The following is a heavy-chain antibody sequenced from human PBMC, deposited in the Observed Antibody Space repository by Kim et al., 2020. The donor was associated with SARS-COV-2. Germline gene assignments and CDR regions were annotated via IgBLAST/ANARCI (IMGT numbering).Heavy chain of an antibody. CDR3: ARHSRATTGRGDWFDP. V-gene: IGHV4-39*01. J-gene: IGHJ5*02. CDR2: IYYSGST. Sequence: SETLSLTCTVSGGSISSSSYYWGWIRQPPGKGLEWIGSIYYSGSTYYNPSLKSRVTISVDTSKNQFSLKLSSVNAADTAMYYCARHSRATTGRGDWFDPWGQGTLVTVSS. CDR1: GGSISSSSYY. D-gene: IGHD1-1*01.